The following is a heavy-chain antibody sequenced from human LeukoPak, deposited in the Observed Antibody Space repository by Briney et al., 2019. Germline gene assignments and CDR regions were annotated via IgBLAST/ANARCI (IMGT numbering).Heavy chain of an antibody. D-gene: IGHD1-26*01. CDR2: IIPIFGTA. V-gene: IGHV1-69*13. Sequence: ASVTVSCKASGYTFTSYYMHWVRQAPGQGLEWMGGIIPIFGTANYAQKFQGRVTITADESTSTAYMELSSLRSEDTAVYYCARGPHYPNWFDPWGQGTLVTVSS. CDR3: ARGPHYPNWFDP. J-gene: IGHJ5*02. CDR1: GYTFTSYY.